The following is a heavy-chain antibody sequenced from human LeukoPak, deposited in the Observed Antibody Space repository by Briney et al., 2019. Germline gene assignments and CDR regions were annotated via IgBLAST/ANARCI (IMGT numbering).Heavy chain of an antibody. V-gene: IGHV4-59*01. D-gene: IGHD6-19*01. Sequence: SETLSLTCTVSGDSINPYYWSWIRQPPGEGLEWIGYIFYSGSTNYNPSLKSRVTISVDTSKNQFSLKLSSVTAADTAVYYCARAGYSSGWTAGWYFDLWGRGTLVTVSS. CDR1: GDSINPYY. CDR3: ARAGYSSGWTAGWYFDL. J-gene: IGHJ2*01. CDR2: IFYSGST.